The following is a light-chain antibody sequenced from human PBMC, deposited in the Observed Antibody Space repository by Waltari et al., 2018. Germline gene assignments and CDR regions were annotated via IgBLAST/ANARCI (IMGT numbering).Light chain of an antibody. CDR1: SWHSSYA. J-gene: IGLJ2*01. V-gene: IGLV4-69*01. CDR2: LNSDGSH. Sequence: QPELTQSPSASASLGASVKLTCILSSWHSSYAXAXHQQQPQKGPRYLMKLNSDGSHNKGDGIPVRFSGSSSGPERYLTISSLQSEDEADYYCQTWGTGTHVVFGGGTKLTVL. CDR3: QTWGTGTHVV.